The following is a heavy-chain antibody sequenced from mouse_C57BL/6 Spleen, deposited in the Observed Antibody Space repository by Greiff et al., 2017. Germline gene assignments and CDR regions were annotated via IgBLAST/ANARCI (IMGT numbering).Heavy chain of an antibody. V-gene: IGHV14-1*01. CDR3: TTGVLRYFDY. Sequence: VHVKQSGAELVRPGASVKLSCTASGFNIKDYYMHWVKQRPEQGLEWIGRIDPEDGDTEYAPKFQGKATMTADTSSNTAYLQLSSLTSEDTAVYYCTTGVLRYFDYWGQGTTLTVSS. D-gene: IGHD1-1*01. J-gene: IGHJ2*01. CDR2: IDPEDGDT. CDR1: GFNIKDYY.